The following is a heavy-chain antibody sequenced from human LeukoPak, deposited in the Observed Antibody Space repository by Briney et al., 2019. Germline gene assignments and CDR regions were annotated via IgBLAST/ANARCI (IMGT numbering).Heavy chain of an antibody. CDR3: ARGGSSSWYGLLDY. J-gene: IGHJ4*02. CDR2: IYHSGST. D-gene: IGHD6-13*01. V-gene: IGHV4-4*02. CDR1: GGSISSSNW. Sequence: SGTLSLTCAVSGGSISSSNWWSGVRPPPGKGLEWMGEIYHSGSTNYNPSLKSRVTISVDKSKNQFSLKLSSVTAADTAVYYCARGGSSSWYGLLDYWGQGTLVTVSS.